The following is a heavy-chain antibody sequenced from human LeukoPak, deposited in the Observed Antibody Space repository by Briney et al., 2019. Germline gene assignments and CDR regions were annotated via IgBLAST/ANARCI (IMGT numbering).Heavy chain of an antibody. CDR3: ATTVTSGYYYYYMDV. J-gene: IGHJ6*03. CDR1: GFTFDDYA. Sequence: PGRSLRLSCAASGFTFDDYAMHWVRQGPGKGLEWLSGITWNGGSTGYADSVKGRFTISRDNAKNSLYLQMHSLRAEDTAVYYCATTVTSGYYYYYMDVWGKGTTVTVSS. V-gene: IGHV3-9*01. D-gene: IGHD4-17*01. CDR2: ITWNGGST.